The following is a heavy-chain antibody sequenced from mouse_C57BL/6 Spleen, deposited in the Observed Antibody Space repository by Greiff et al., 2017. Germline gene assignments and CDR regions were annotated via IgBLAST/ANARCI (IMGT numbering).Heavy chain of an antibody. CDR3: AKGGSYWYYDV. V-gene: IGHV2-5*01. CDR2: IWSGGNT. J-gene: IGHJ1*03. CDR1: GFSLTSYG. Sequence: QVQLKQSGPGLVQPSPSLSISCPVSGFSLTSYGVHWVRQSPGKGLEWLGVIWSGGNTDYNAAIMSRQSITKDNSKSQVFFKMNSLQADDTAIYYCAKGGSYWYYDVWGTGTTVTVSS.